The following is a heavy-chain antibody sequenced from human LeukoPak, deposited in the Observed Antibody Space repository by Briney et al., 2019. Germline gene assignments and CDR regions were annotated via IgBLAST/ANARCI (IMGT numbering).Heavy chain of an antibody. CDR3: AKEAGYCTNGVCSDAFDI. CDR1: GFPFSNYA. V-gene: IGHV3-23*01. CDR2: ISGSGGST. J-gene: IGHJ3*02. D-gene: IGHD2-8*01. Sequence: GGSLRLSCVASGFPFSNYAMSWVRQAPGKGLEWVSAISGSGGSTYYADSVKGRFTISRDNSKNTLYLQMNSLRAEDTAVYYCAKEAGYCTNGVCSDAFDIWGQGTMVTVSS.